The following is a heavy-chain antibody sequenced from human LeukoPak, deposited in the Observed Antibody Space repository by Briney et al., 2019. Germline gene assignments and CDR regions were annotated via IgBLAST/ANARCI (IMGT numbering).Heavy chain of an antibody. J-gene: IGHJ4*02. V-gene: IGHV3-21*05. CDR2: ISSSGSYT. Sequence: GGSLRLSCAASGFSFSTYSMNWVRQAPGKGLEWVSHISSSGSYTNYADSVKGRFTISRDNAKNSLYLQMHSLRAEDTAVYYCARGDYGPYYFDYWGQGTLVPVSS. CDR1: GFSFSTYS. D-gene: IGHD4-17*01. CDR3: ARGDYGPYYFDY.